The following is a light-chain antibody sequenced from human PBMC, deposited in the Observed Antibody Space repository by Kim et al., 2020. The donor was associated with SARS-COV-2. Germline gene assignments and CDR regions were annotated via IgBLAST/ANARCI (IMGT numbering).Light chain of an antibody. CDR1: GSNLGAGFD. CDR3: QSYDTALGAVV. J-gene: IGLJ2*01. CDR2: HNA. V-gene: IGLV1-40*01. Sequence: QSVLTQPPSVSAAPGQRVTVSCTGSGSNLGAGFDVHWYQQLPGAAPKLLIYHNANRPSGVPDRFSGSKSGTAASLAITGLLAEDEADYYCQSYDTALGAVVFGGGTQLTVL.